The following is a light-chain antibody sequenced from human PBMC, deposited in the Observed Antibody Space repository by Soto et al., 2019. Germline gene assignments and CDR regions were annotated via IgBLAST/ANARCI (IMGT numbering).Light chain of an antibody. CDR3: CSYAGSSTYV. CDR1: NRDVGTYNL. CDR2: EVS. V-gene: IGLV2-23*02. J-gene: IGLJ1*01. Sequence: QSVLTQPASVSGSPGQSITISCTGTNRDVGTYNLVSWYQQHPGKAPKLMIYEVSTRPSGVSNRFSGSKSGNTASLTISGLQAEDEADYYCCSYAGSSTYVFGTGTKVTVL.